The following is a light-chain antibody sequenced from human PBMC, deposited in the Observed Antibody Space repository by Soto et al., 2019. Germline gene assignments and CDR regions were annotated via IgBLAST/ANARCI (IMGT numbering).Light chain of an antibody. CDR2: EGS. Sequence: QSVLTQPASVSGSPGQSITISCTGTSSDVGSYNLVSWYQQHPGKAPKLMIYEGSKRPSGVSNRFSGSKSGNTASLTISGLQAEDEADYHRCSYAGSTGLSGTGTK. J-gene: IGLJ1*01. CDR1: SSDVGSYNL. CDR3: CSYAGSTGL. V-gene: IGLV2-23*01.